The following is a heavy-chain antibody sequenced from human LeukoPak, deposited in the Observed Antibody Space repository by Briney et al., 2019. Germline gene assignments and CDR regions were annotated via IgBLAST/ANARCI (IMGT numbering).Heavy chain of an antibody. J-gene: IGHJ1*01. CDR1: GFTFSTYT. CDR2: ISSSGSYI. Sequence: GSLRLSCAASGFTFSTYTMNWVRQAPGKGLEWVSSISSSGSYIYYADSMKGRFTISRDNAKNSLYLQMNSLKAEDTAVYYCATPAAGPGAEYSQYWGQGTLVIVSS. CDR3: ATPAAGPGAEYSQY. V-gene: IGHV3-21*01. D-gene: IGHD6-13*01.